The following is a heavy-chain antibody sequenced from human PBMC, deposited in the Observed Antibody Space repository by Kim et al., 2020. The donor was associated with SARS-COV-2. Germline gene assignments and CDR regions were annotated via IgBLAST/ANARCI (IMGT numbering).Heavy chain of an antibody. D-gene: IGHD3-10*01. CDR2: INHSGST. J-gene: IGHJ4*02. V-gene: IGHV4-34*01. CDR3: ARGLWFGESADD. Sequence: SETLSLTCAVYGGSFSGYYWSWIRQPPGKGLEWIGEINHSGSTNYNPSLKSRVTISVDTSKNQFSLKLSSVTAADTAVYYCARGLWFGESADDWGQGTLV. CDR1: GGSFSGYY.